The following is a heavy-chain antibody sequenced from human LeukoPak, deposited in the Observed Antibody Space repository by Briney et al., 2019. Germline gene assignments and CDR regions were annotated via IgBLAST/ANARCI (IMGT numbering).Heavy chain of an antibody. CDR1: GFTFDDYA. CDR3: AKDKSGMAYYFDF. D-gene: IGHD3-10*01. J-gene: IGHJ4*02. V-gene: IGHV3-9*01. CDR2: ISWNSGSI. Sequence: GRSLRLSCAASGFTFDDYAMHWVRQAPGKGLEWVSGISWNSGSIGYADSAKGRFTISRDNSKNTLYLQMDSLRAEDTAVYYCAKDKSGMAYYFDFWGQGTLVTVSS.